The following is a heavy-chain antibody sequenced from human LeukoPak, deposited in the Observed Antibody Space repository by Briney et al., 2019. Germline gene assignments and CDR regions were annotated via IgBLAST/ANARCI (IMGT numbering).Heavy chain of an antibody. CDR3: ARSADVAVAGSRQYFDQ. CDR1: GGLISSSSYY. CDR2: FYYTGST. D-gene: IGHD6-19*01. J-gene: IGHJ4*02. Sequence: SETLSLTCTVSGGLISSSSYYWGWTRQPPEKGLEWIGSFYYTGSTYYHPSLKSRVTISVDTSKNQFSLNLSSVTAADTAVYYCARSADVAVAGSRQYFDQWGQGTLATVSS. V-gene: IGHV4-39*01.